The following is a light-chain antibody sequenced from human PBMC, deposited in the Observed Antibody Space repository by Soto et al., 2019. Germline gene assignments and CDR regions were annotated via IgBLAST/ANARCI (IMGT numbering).Light chain of an antibody. CDR3: QSNYILPCT. CDR2: SAS. V-gene: IGKV1-39*01. CDR1: QYIGNY. J-gene: IGKJ1*01. Sequence: DIQVTQSPPSLSASVGDRVTITCRASQYIGNYLNWYQHKPGKAPQLLIYSASTLQIGDPSRFSGSVSGTDFTLTITTLQPDDFASYYCQSNYILPCTFGQGTKVETK.